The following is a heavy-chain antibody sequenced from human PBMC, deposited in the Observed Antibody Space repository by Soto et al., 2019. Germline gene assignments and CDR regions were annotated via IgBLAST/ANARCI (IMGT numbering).Heavy chain of an antibody. Sequence: GGSLRLSGVASGFILSNFGMHWVRQAPGKGLEWVAVIWSDEKIKQYADSVRGRFAISRDNSKNTLYLQMTSLRAEDTAIYYCARGLRSVLDYWGQGTLVTVSS. J-gene: IGHJ4*02. D-gene: IGHD6-6*01. CDR3: ARGLRSVLDY. CDR1: GFILSNFG. CDR2: IWSDEKIK. V-gene: IGHV3-33*01.